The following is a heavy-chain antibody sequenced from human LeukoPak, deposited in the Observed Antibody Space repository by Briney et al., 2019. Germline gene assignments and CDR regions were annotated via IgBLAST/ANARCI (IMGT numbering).Heavy chain of an antibody. D-gene: IGHD3-22*01. CDR2: IIPIFGTA. CDR1: GGTFISYA. V-gene: IGHV1-69*13. J-gene: IGHJ4*02. CDR3: ASLPDKYYDSSGYYDG. Sequence: GASVKVSCKASGGTFISYAISWVRQAPGQGREWMGGIIPIFGTANYAQKFQGRVTITADESTSTAYMELSSLRSEDTAVYYCASLPDKYYDSSGYYDGWGQGTLVTVSS.